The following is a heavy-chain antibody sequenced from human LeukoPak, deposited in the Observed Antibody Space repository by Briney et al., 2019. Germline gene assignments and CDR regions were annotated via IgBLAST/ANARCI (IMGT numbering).Heavy chain of an antibody. CDR1: GFTFTKYA. CDR3: TTDWTL. Sequence: SGGSLRLSCAASGFTFTKYALNWVRQAPGKGLEWVGQIKRTNQGGTTEYAAPVKGRFTISRDDSKNTLYLQMNSVKIEDTAVYYCTTDWTLRGQGSLVTVSS. D-gene: IGHD3/OR15-3a*01. V-gene: IGHV3-15*01. J-gene: IGHJ4*02. CDR2: IKRTNQGGTT.